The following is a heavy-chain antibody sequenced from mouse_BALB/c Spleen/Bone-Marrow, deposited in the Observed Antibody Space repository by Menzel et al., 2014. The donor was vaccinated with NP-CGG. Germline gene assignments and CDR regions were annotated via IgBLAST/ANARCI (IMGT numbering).Heavy chain of an antibody. CDR3: TRVTMAMDY. CDR1: GYSFSSHW. J-gene: IGHJ4*01. D-gene: IGHD1-1*02. CDR2: IYPGNSDT. Sequence: VQLQQPGTVLTRPGASVKMSCKASGYSFSSHWMHWVKQRPGQGLEWIGAIYPGNSDTSYNQKFKGKAKLTAVTSATTAYMEFSSLTNEDSAVYYCTRVTMAMDYWGQGTSVTVSS. V-gene: IGHV1-5*01.